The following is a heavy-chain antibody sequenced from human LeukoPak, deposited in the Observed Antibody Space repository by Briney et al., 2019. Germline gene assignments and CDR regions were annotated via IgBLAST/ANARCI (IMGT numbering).Heavy chain of an antibody. CDR1: GFTFSTYA. J-gene: IGHJ4*02. CDR3: AKEQATLGYRRLLGAGSFDY. V-gene: IGHV3-23*01. Sequence: GGSLRLSCSASGFTFSTYAMSWVRQAPGKGLEWVSLISGVGDTTYYADSVKGRFTISRDNSRNTLYLRMNSLRAEDTAVYYCAKEQATLGYRRLLGAGSFDYWGQGTLVTVSS. CDR2: ISGVGDTT. D-gene: IGHD1-26*01.